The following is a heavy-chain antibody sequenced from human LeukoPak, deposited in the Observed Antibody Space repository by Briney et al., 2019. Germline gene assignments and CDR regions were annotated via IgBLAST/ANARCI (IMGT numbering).Heavy chain of an antibody. CDR1: GFTFSSYA. CDR3: AKGEYSSSWLFDY. D-gene: IGHD6-13*01. CDR2: IRGSGGST. J-gene: IGHJ4*02. Sequence: GGSLRLSCAASGFTFSSYAMSWVRQAPGKGLEWVSAIRGSGGSTYYADSVKGRFTISRDNSKNTLYLQMNSLRAEDTAVYYCAKGEYSSSWLFDYWGQGTLVTVSS. V-gene: IGHV3-23*01.